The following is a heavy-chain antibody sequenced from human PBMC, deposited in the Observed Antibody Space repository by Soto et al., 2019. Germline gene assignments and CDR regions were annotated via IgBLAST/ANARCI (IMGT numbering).Heavy chain of an antibody. CDR2: ISSSISTK. D-gene: IGHD2-21*02. J-gene: IGHJ6*02. V-gene: IGHV3-48*02. CDR1: GFTFSKYA. Sequence: GGSLRVSCAASGFTFSKYAMNWVRQSPGKGLEWVSYISSSISTKYYADSVKGRFTISRDNAKNSLYLQMNSLRDEDTAVYYCASPVTRYCGGDCSDGMDVWGQGTTVTVSS. CDR3: ASPVTRYCGGDCSDGMDV.